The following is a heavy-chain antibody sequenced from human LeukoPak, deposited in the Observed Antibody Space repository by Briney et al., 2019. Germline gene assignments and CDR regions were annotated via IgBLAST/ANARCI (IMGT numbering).Heavy chain of an antibody. Sequence: SETLSLTCTVSGGSISTYYWSWIRQPPGKGLEWIGYISYTVTSNYNPSLKNRVTITVDTSKNQFSLKLSSVTSADTAVYYCARVGDWNDLVYWGQGTLVTVSS. J-gene: IGHJ4*02. V-gene: IGHV4-59*01. CDR3: ARVGDWNDLVY. D-gene: IGHD1-1*01. CDR1: GGSISTYY. CDR2: ISYTVTS.